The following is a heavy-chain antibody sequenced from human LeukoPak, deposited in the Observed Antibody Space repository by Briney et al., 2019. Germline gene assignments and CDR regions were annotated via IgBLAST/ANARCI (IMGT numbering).Heavy chain of an antibody. CDR3: ARNGGSGTYYDGSFDY. Sequence: SETLSLTCAVYGVSFSGYYWSWVRQSAGKGLEWIGRIYTSGSTNYNPSLKSRVTMSVDTSKNQFSLKLSSVTAADTAVYYCARNGGSGTYYDGSFDYWGQGTLVTVSS. CDR2: IYTSGST. V-gene: IGHV4-59*10. D-gene: IGHD1-26*01. J-gene: IGHJ4*02. CDR1: GVSFSGYY.